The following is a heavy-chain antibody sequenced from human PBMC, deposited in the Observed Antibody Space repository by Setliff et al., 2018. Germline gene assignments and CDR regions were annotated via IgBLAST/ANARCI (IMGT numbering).Heavy chain of an antibody. D-gene: IGHD2-21*02. CDR2: INPSSGST. Sequence: ASVKVSCKASGFTFTSYYMFWVRQAPGQGLEWMGIINPSSGSTDYALKFQGRVTMTRDTSTSTVYMGLSSLRSEDTAVYYCARGGAIVVATAHFDYWGQGTLVTVSS. CDR1: GFTFTSYY. J-gene: IGHJ4*02. V-gene: IGHV1-46*01. CDR3: ARGGAIVVATAHFDY.